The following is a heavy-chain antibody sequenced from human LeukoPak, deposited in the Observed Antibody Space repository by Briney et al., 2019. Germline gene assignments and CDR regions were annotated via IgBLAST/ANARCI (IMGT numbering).Heavy chain of an antibody. CDR3: ARDVYGLGDY. J-gene: IGHJ4*02. CDR2: INSDGSGP. D-gene: IGHD1-14*01. CDR1: GFTFSNYW. Sequence: GGSLRLSCVASGFTFSNYWMHWVRQAPEKGLMWVSKINSDGSGPDYADSVKGRFTISRDNAKNTLYLQMNSLRADDTAVYYCARDVYGLGDYWGQGTLVTVSS. V-gene: IGHV3-74*01.